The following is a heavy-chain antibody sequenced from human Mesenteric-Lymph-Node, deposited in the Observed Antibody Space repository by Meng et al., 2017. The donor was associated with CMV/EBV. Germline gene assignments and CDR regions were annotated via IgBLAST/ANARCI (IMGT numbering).Heavy chain of an antibody. CDR2: IYYSGST. V-gene: IGHV4-61*01. D-gene: IGHD1-26*01. J-gene: IGHJ4*02. CDR3: ARAVGATYDF. CDR1: GGSVSSGSYY. Sequence: SETLSLTCTVSGGSVSSGSYYWSWIRQPPGKGLEWIGYIYYSGSTNYNPSLKSRVTISVDTSKNQFSLKVTSVTATDTAVYYCARAVGATYDFWGQGTLVTVSS.